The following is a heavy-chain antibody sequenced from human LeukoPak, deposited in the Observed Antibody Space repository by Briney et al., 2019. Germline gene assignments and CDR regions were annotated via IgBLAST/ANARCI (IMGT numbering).Heavy chain of an antibody. J-gene: IGHJ3*02. V-gene: IGHV4-30-2*01. Sequence: PSQTLSLTCTVSGGSISSGGYYWSWIRQPPGKGLEWIGYIYHSGSTYYNPSLKSRVTISVDRSKNQFSLKLSSVTAADTAVYYCARDSPKYSSSSGAFDIWGQGTMVTVSS. D-gene: IGHD6-6*01. CDR2: IYHSGST. CDR3: ARDSPKYSSSSGAFDI. CDR1: GGSISSGGYY.